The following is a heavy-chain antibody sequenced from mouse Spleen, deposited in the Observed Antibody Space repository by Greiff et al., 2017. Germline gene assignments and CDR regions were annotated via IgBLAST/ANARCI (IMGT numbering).Heavy chain of an antibody. CDR3: ARGYGNSYWYFDV. J-gene: IGHJ1*01. V-gene: IGHV1-19*01. D-gene: IGHD2-1*01. CDR2: INPYNGGT. CDR1: GYTFTDYY. Sequence: EVQLQESGPVLVKPGASVKMSCKASGYTFTDYYMNWVKQSHGKSLEWIGVINPYNGGTSYNQKFKGKATLTVDKSSSTAYMELNSLTSEDSAVYYCARGYGNSYWYFDVWGAGTTVTVSS.